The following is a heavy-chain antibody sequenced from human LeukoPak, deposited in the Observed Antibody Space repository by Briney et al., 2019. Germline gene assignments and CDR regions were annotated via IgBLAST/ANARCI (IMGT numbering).Heavy chain of an antibody. V-gene: IGHV1-2*02. CDR1: GYTFTSYG. J-gene: IGHJ4*02. Sequence: ASVKVSCKASGYTFTSYGISWVRQAPGQGLEWMGWINPNSGGTNYAQKFQGRVTLTRDTSISTAYMELSRLRSDDTAVYYCARDRTIFGVVPYYFDYWGQGTLVTVSS. CDR2: INPNSGGT. D-gene: IGHD3-3*01. CDR3: ARDRTIFGVVPYYFDY.